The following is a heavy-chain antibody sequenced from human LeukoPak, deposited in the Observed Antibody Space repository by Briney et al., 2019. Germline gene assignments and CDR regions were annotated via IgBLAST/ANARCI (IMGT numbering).Heavy chain of an antibody. CDR3: VKGGQRYDFWRFDF. D-gene: IGHD3-3*01. Sequence: GGSLRLSCEASGFSFSIYAMSWVRQAPGKGLEWVSSISGNGGSTYYANSVKGRFTTARDNSKNTLYMEMNSLTEENTALYYCVKGGQRYDFWRFDFWGRGTLVTVSS. CDR1: GFSFSIYA. CDR2: ISGNGGST. V-gene: IGHV3-23*01. J-gene: IGHJ5*01.